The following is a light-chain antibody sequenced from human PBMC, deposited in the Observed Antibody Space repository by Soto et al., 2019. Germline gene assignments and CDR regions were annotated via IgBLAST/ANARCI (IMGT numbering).Light chain of an antibody. CDR2: DVT. CDR3: SSYTISSTYV. Sequence: QSVLTQPPSVSWSPGQSVAISCTGTSSDVGSYNRVSWYQQLPGTAPKLLIYDVTNRPSGVPDRFSGSKSGNTASLTISGLQAEDEADYYCSSYTISSTYVFGTGTKVTVL. V-gene: IGLV2-18*02. CDR1: SSDVGSYNR. J-gene: IGLJ1*01.